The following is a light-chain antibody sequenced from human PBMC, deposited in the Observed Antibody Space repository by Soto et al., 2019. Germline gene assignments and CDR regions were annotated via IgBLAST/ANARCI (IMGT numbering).Light chain of an antibody. Sequence: EIDLKPPPATLSLSPGERAPLSCRASPTVSIYLAWYQPKPGQPPRRISYDASNRATGTPARFSRSETGTDFTLTISSLEPEDFAVYYCQQRSNWPLTFCGGTKV. J-gene: IGKJ4*01. CDR3: QQRSNWPLT. CDR1: PTVSIY. CDR2: DAS. V-gene: IGKV3-11*01.